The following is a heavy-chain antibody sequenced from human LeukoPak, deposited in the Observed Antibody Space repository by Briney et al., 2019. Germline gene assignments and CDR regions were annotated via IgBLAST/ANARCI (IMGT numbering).Heavy chain of an antibody. J-gene: IGHJ4*02. CDR2: ISTSGDST. Sequence: GGSLRLSCAASGFTFSDYYMSWIRQAPGKGLEWVSTISTSGDSTYYADSVKGRFTISRDNSKNTLYLQMNSLTAEDTALHYCARARYCSSTSCFLDYWGQGTLVTVSS. CDR1: GFTFSDYY. CDR3: ARARYCSSTSCFLDY. D-gene: IGHD2-2*01. V-gene: IGHV3-23*01.